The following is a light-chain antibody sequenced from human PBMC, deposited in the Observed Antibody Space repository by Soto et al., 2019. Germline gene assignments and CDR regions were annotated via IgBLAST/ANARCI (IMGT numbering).Light chain of an antibody. J-gene: IGKJ4*01. Sequence: EIVLTQSPGTLSLSPGKRATLSCRASQSVSSNLAWYRQKPGQAPGLLIYGASTRATGIPARFSGSGSGTEFTLTISSLQSEDFAVYYCQQYNNWPLTFGGGTKVDIK. CDR1: QSVSSN. V-gene: IGKV3-15*01. CDR3: QQYNNWPLT. CDR2: GAS.